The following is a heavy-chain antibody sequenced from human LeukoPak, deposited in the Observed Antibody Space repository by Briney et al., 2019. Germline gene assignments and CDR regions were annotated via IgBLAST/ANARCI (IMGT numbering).Heavy chain of an antibody. Sequence: ASVKVSCKASGYTFSIYGMNWVRQAPGQGLEWMGWISAYTGNTNYAQKLQGRVTMTTDTSTSTAYMELRSLRSDDTAVYYCARAKGGRSIVVVPAAKHYYYMDVWGKGTTVTVSS. CDR1: GYTFSIYG. CDR3: ARAKGGRSIVVVPAAKHYYYMDV. J-gene: IGHJ6*03. D-gene: IGHD2-2*01. V-gene: IGHV1-18*01. CDR2: ISAYTGNT.